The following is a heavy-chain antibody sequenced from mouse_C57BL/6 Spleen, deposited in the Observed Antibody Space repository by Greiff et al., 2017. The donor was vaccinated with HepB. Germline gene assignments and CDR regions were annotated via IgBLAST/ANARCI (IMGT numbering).Heavy chain of an antibody. CDR2: IDPENGDT. D-gene: IGHD2-1*01. V-gene: IGHV14-4*01. J-gene: IGHJ2*01. CDR1: GFNIKDDY. Sequence: EVKLMESGAELVRPGASVKLSCTASGFNIKDDYMHWVKQRPEQGLEWIGWIDPENGDTEYASKFQGKATITADTSSNTAYLQLSSLTSEDTAVYYCTTGYGNSRGYWGQGTTLTVSS. CDR3: TTGYGNSRGY.